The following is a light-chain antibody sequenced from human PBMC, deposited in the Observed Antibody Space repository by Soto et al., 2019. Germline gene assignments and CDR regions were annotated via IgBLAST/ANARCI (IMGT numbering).Light chain of an antibody. CDR2: KAS. Sequence: DIQLTQSPSSLSASVGDRVTITCRTSQNIGNYLNWYQQKPGKAPNLLIYKASTLQSGVPSRFSGGGSGTDFTLTISSLQPEDYATYYCQQSYRNPRTLGQGTMVDSK. V-gene: IGKV1-39*01. CDR3: QQSYRNPRT. CDR1: QNIGNY. J-gene: IGKJ1*01.